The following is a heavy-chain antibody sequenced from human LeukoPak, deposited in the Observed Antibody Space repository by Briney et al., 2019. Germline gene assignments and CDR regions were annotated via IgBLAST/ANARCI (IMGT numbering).Heavy chain of an antibody. CDR3: ARRNDFWSGYYFGESEYYMDV. CDR2: ISSSSSYI. V-gene: IGHV3-21*01. CDR1: GFTFSSYS. J-gene: IGHJ6*03. D-gene: IGHD3-3*01. Sequence: GGSLRLSCAASGFTFSSYSMNWVRQAPGKGLEWASSISSSSSYIYYADSVKGRFTISRDNAKNSLYLQMNSLRAEDTAVYYCARRNDFWSGYYFGESEYYMDVWGKGTTVTVSS.